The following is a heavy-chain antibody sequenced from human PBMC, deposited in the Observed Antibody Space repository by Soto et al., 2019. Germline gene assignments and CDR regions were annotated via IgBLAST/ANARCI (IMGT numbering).Heavy chain of an antibody. CDR1: GRSISSSSYY. D-gene: IGHD2-2*01. CDR3: ATQSIVVVPVSTRRAFDS. J-gene: IGHJ5*01. CDR2: IYYSGST. V-gene: IGHV4-39*01. Sequence: TLSLTWTVPGRSISSSSYYWGWIRQPPGKGLEWIGSIYYSGSTYYNPSLKSRVTISVDTSKNQFSLKLSSVTAADTAVYYCATQSIVVVPVSTRRAFDSWGQSTLVTVS.